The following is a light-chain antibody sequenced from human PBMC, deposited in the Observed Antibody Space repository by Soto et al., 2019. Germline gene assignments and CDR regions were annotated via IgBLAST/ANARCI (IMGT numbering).Light chain of an antibody. CDR3: SSYTSSNNVV. CDR1: TSDVGGYNY. Sequence: QSVLTQPASVSGSPGQSITISCTGTTSDVGGYNYVSWYQQHPGKAPKLVIFEVTNRPSGVSNRFSGSKSGNTASLSISGLQAEDEATFYCSSYTSSNNVVFGGGTKLTVL. V-gene: IGLV2-14*01. CDR2: EVT. J-gene: IGLJ2*01.